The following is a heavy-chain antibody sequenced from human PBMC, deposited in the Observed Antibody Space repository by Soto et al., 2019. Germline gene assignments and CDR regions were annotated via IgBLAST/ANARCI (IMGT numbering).Heavy chain of an antibody. CDR1: GGTFSSYT. Sequence: SVKVSCKASGGTFSSYTISWVRQAPGQGLEWMGRIIPILGIANYAQKFQGRVTITADKSTSTAYMELSSLRSEDTAVYYCARDPRGDNWFDPWGQGTLVTVSS. CDR3: ARDPRGDNWFDP. D-gene: IGHD2-15*01. V-gene: IGHV1-69*04. J-gene: IGHJ5*02. CDR2: IIPILGIA.